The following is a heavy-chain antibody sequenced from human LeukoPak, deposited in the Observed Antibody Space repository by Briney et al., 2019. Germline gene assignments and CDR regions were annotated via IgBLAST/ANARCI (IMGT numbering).Heavy chain of an antibody. D-gene: IGHD3-9*01. CDR3: ARSRPRLRYFDWFYSADY. CDR2: TSSSTGYI. J-gene: IGHJ4*02. V-gene: IGHV3-21*01. CDR1: GFTFSAYR. Sequence: GGSLRLSCAASGFTFSAYRMNWVRQAPGKGLEWVSSTSSSTGYIYYADSVKVRFTISRDNAKNSLYLQMNSLRAEDTAVYYCARSRPRLRYFDWFYSADYWGQGTLVTVSS.